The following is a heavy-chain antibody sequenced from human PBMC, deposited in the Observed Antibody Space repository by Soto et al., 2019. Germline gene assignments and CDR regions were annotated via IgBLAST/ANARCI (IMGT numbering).Heavy chain of an antibody. CDR2: INAGNGNT. J-gene: IGHJ4*02. Sequence: QVQLVQSGAEEKKPGASVKVSCKASGYTFTSYAMHWVRQAPGQRLEWMGWINAGNGNTKYSQKLQGRVTITRDTSASTAYMELSSLRSEDTAVYYCARNEVGLRVLDYWGQGTLVTVSS. D-gene: IGHD5-12*01. CDR1: GYTFTSYA. CDR3: ARNEVGLRVLDY. V-gene: IGHV1-3*05.